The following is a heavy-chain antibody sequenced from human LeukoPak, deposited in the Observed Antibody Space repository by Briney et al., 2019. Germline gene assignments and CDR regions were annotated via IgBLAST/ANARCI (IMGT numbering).Heavy chain of an antibody. CDR3: ARARLGDFDY. J-gene: IGHJ4*02. Sequence: SETLSLTCTVSGGSISSYYWSWIRQPPGKGLEWIGYIYYSGSTNYNPSLKSRVTISVDTSKNQFSLKLSSVTAADTAVYYCARARLGDFDYWGQGTLVTVSP. D-gene: IGHD1-26*01. CDR1: GGSISSYY. CDR2: IYYSGST. V-gene: IGHV4-59*01.